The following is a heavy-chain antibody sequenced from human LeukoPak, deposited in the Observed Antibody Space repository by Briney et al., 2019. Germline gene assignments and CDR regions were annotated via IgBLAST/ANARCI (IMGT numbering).Heavy chain of an antibody. J-gene: IGHJ3*02. CDR3: ARGGYGANDDAFDI. CDR1: GFTFRSYG. V-gene: IGHV3-33*01. CDR2: IWSDGSNK. D-gene: IGHD4-23*01. Sequence: GGSLRLSCAASGFTFRSYGMHWVRQAPGKGLEWVAVIWSDGSNKFYADSVKGRFTISRDNSKNTLYMQMNSLRAEDTAVYYCARGGYGANDDAFDIWGQGTMVTVSS.